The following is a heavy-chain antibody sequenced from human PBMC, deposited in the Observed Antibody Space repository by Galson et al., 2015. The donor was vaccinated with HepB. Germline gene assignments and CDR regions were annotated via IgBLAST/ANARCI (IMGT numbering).Heavy chain of an antibody. Sequence: LSLTCSVSGDSINNGAFSWSWIRQDPGKALEWIGHIIYSGNTYYNPSLESRVKMSIDTSKNQFYLKLTSVTAADAAVYYCARERISYGSIGLDYWGQGTLVTVSS. V-gene: IGHV4-31*03. CDR1: GDSINNGAFS. CDR2: IIYSGNT. J-gene: IGHJ4*02. D-gene: IGHD5-18*01. CDR3: ARERISYGSIGLDY.